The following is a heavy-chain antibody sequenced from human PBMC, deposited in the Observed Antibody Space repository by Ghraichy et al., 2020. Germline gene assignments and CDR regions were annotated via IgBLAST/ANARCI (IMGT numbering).Heavy chain of an antibody. CDR3: AVAGPIYYYYMDV. CDR1: GGSFSGYY. J-gene: IGHJ6*03. CDR2: INHSGST. Sequence: SETLSLTCAVYGGSFSGYYWSWIRQPPGKGLEWIGEINHSGSTNYNPSLKSRVTISVDTSKNQFSLKLSSVTAADTAVYYCAVAGPIYYYYMDVWGKGTTVTVSS. V-gene: IGHV4-34*01. D-gene: IGHD5-24*01.